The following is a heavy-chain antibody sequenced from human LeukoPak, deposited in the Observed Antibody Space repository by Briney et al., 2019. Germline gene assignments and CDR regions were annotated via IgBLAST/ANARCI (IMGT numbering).Heavy chain of an antibody. D-gene: IGHD3-22*01. Sequence: GGPLRLSCAASGFTFNNHSMNWVRQAPGKGLEWVSSISSSSSYIYYADSVKGRFTISRDNAKNSLYLQMNRLRAEDTAVYYCARIVVVGIDYWGQGTLVTVSS. J-gene: IGHJ4*02. CDR1: GFTFNNHS. V-gene: IGHV3-21*01. CDR3: ARIVVVGIDY. CDR2: ISSSSSYI.